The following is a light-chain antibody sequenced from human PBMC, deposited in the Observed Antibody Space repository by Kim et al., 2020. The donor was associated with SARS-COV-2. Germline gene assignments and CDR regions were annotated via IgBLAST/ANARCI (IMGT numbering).Light chain of an antibody. J-gene: IGKJ4*01. V-gene: IGKV3-15*01. CDR1: QSVSSN. Sequence: EIVMTQSPATLSLSPGERATLSCRASQSVSSNLAWYQQKPGQAPRLLIYAASTWATGIPARFSGSGSGTEFTLTISSLQSEDFAVYYCQQYDNWPLTFGGGTKLEI. CDR3: QQYDNWPLT. CDR2: AAS.